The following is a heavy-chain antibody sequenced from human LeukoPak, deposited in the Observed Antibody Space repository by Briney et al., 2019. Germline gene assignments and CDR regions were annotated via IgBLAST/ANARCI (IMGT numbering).Heavy chain of an antibody. CDR2: MNPNSGNT. J-gene: IGHJ4*02. Sequence: ASVKVSCKASGDTFTSYDINWVRQATGQGLEWMGWMNPNSGNTGYAQKFQGRVTMTRNTSISTAYMELSSLRSEDTAVYYCARGVWYFGSGSYYNGLFDYWGQGTLVTVSS. D-gene: IGHD3-10*01. V-gene: IGHV1-8*01. CDR1: GDTFTSYD. CDR3: ARGVWYFGSGSYYNGLFDY.